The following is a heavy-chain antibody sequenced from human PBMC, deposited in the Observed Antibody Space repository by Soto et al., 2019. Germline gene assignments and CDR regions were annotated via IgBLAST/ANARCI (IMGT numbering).Heavy chain of an antibody. CDR3: AGVRAYYDSSGYYYEAERYFDY. CDR1: GFTFSSYS. Sequence: GGYLRLSCAASGFTFSSYSMNWVRQAPGKGLEWVSSISSSSSYIYYADSVKSRFTISRDNAKNSVYLQMNSLRAEDTAVYYRAGVRAYYDSSGYYYEAERYFDYWGQGTLVTAPQ. D-gene: IGHD3-22*01. V-gene: IGHV3-21*01. CDR2: ISSSSSYI. J-gene: IGHJ4*02.